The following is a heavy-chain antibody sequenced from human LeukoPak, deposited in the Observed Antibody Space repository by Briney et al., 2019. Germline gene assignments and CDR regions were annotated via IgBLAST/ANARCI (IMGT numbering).Heavy chain of an antibody. Sequence: SETLSLTCTVSGGSISNYYWSWIRQPPGEGLEWIGYIYYSGSTNYNPSLKSRVTISLHTSKNQFSLRLTSVTAADTAVYYCARNYDSSGYYYVGYWGQGTLVTVSS. CDR3: ARNYDSSGYYYVGY. V-gene: IGHV4-59*01. J-gene: IGHJ4*02. D-gene: IGHD3-22*01. CDR1: GGSISNYY. CDR2: IYYSGST.